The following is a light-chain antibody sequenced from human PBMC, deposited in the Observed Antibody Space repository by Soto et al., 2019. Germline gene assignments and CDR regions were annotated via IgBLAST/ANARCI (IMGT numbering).Light chain of an antibody. CDR1: QSVSNY. J-gene: IGKJ5*01. CDR2: AAS. V-gene: IGKV3-11*01. CDR3: QQRFDWPKIT. Sequence: EIVLTQSPATLSLSPWERGTRSCSASQSVSNYLAWYQQKPGQAPRLLVSAASNRATGIPARFSGSGSGTDFTLTISSLEPEDFGVFYCQQRFDWPKITFGPVTRLEIK.